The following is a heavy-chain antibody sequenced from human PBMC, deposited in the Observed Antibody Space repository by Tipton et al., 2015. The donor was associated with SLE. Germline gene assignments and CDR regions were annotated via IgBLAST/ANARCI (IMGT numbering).Heavy chain of an antibody. D-gene: IGHD5-12*01. Sequence: RSLRLSCAASGFPFSNYAMHWVRQAPGKGLEWVAVIWFDGHNKYYADSVTGRFTISRDTSKNTLFLQMNSLRAEDTAVYYCAKSLNGAYDYRAFDIWGQGTMVTVSS. J-gene: IGHJ3*02. V-gene: IGHV3-33*06. CDR2: IWFDGHNK. CDR1: GFPFSNYA. CDR3: AKSLNGAYDYRAFDI.